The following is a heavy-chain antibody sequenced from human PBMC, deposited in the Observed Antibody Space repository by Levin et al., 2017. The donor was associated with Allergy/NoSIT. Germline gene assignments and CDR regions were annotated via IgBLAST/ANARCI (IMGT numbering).Heavy chain of an antibody. D-gene: IGHD3-9*01. J-gene: IGHJ6*02. CDR1: GFTFSSYA. CDR2: ISGSGGST. CDR3: AKPVDWLSYYYYGMDV. Sequence: AGESLKISCAASGFTFSSYAMSWVRQAPGKGLEWVSAISGSGGSTYYADSVKGRFTISRDNSKNTLYLQMNSLRAEDTAVYYCAKPVDWLSYYYYGMDVWGQGTTVTVSS. V-gene: IGHV3-23*01.